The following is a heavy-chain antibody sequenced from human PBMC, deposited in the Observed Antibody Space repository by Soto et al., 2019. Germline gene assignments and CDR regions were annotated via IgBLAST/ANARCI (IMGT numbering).Heavy chain of an antibody. V-gene: IGHV4-38-2*02. CDR3: ARDYCSSTSCLNDAFDI. D-gene: IGHD2-2*01. J-gene: IGHJ3*02. Sequence: QVQLQESGPGLVKPSETLSLTCAVSGYSISSGYHWGWIRQPPGKGLEWIGSIYHSGSTYYNPSLKSRVTISVDTSKNQFSLKLSSVTAADTAVYYCARDYCSSTSCLNDAFDIWGQGTMVTVSS. CDR2: IYHSGST. CDR1: GYSISSGYH.